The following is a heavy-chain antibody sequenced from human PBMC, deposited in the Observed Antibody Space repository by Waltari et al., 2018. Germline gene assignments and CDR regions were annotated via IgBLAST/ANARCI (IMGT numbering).Heavy chain of an antibody. D-gene: IGHD2-15*01. CDR2: INTGNGNT. CDR1: GYTFTSYA. V-gene: IGHV1-3*03. Sequence: KVSCKASGYTFTSYAMHWVRQAPGQRLEWMGWINTGNGNTKYSQEFQGRVTITRDTSASTAYMELSSLRSEDMAVYYCARENLYCSGGSCYIDYWGQGTLVTVSS. CDR3: ARENLYCSGGSCYIDY. J-gene: IGHJ4*02.